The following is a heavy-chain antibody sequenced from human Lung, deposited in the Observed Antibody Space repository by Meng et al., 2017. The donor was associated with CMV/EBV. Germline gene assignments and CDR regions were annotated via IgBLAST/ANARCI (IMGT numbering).Heavy chain of an antibody. CDR2: IWYDGSNK. D-gene: IGHD1-26*01. Sequence: SXKISXAASGFTFSSYSMHWVRQAPGKGLEWVAVIWYDGSNKYYADSVKGRFTISRDNSKNTLYLQMNSLRAEDTAVYYCAKDRAPPEDYYFDDWGQGTXVTVSS. CDR3: AKDRAPPEDYYFDD. V-gene: IGHV3-33*06. J-gene: IGHJ4*02. CDR1: GFTFSSYS.